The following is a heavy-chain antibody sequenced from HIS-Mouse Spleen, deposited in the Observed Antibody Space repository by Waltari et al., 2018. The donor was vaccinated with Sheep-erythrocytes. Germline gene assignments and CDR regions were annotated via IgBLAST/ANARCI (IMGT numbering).Heavy chain of an antibody. J-gene: IGHJ3*02. CDR3: ARISSRDYYDSSGYYYSDAFDI. CDR2: IYYSGST. Sequence: QVQLQESGPGLVKPSETLSLTCTVSGGSISSYYWSWIRQPPGTGLEWIGYIYYSGSTNYNPSLKSRVTISVDTSKNQFSLKLSSVTAADTAVYYCARISSRDYYDSSGYYYSDAFDIWGQGTMVTVSS. D-gene: IGHD3-22*01. CDR1: GGSISSYY. V-gene: IGHV4-59*08.